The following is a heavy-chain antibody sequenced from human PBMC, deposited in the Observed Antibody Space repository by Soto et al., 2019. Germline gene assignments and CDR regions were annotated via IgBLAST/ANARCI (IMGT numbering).Heavy chain of an antibody. CDR3: ARLGGYYQAFDN. CDR1: SGYIRDYY. Sequence: PSETLSLTCTVSSGYIRDYYWSWFRQPPGKGLEWIGYIYYTGTTTYNPSLKSRLTISEDTSKNQFSLKLRSVTSADTAVYYCARLGGYYQAFDNWGQGPLVTVS. D-gene: IGHD3-22*01. J-gene: IGHJ4*02. V-gene: IGHV4-59*08. CDR2: IYYTGTT.